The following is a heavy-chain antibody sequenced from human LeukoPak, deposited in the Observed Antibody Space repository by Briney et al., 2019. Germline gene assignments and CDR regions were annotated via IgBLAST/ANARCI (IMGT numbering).Heavy chain of an antibody. V-gene: IGHV4-39*01. CDR3: ATPYYDILTGYYTKAFDI. CDR1: GGSISSSSYY. J-gene: IGHJ3*02. Sequence: SETLSLTCTVSGGSISSSSYYWGWIRQPPGKGLEWIGSIYYSGSTYYNPSLKSRVTISVDTSKNQFSLKLSSVTAADTAVYYCATPYYDILTGYYTKAFDIWGQGTMVTVSS. CDR2: IYYSGST. D-gene: IGHD3-9*01.